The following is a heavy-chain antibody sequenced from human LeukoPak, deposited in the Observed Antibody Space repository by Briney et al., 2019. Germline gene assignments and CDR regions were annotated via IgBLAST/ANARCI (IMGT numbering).Heavy chain of an antibody. V-gene: IGHV3-20*04. Sequence: PGGSLRLSCAASGFTFDDYGMSWVRQAPGKGLEWVSGINWDGGSTGYADSVKGRFTISRDNAKNSLYLQMNSLRAEDTALYYCAKAPYSSGWYDYWGQGTLVTVSS. CDR1: GFTFDDYG. J-gene: IGHJ4*02. D-gene: IGHD6-19*01. CDR2: INWDGGST. CDR3: AKAPYSSGWYDY.